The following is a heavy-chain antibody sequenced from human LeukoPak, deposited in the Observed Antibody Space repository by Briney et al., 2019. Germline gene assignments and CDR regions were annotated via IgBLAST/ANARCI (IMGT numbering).Heavy chain of an antibody. D-gene: IGHD3-10*01. J-gene: IGHJ4*02. CDR1: GFTFSRFA. CDR3: VKEGGSGSYYAFDY. V-gene: IGHV3-64D*06. CDR2: ISNNGGST. Sequence: GGSLRLSCSVTGFTFSRFAMHWVRQAPGKGLEYVSTISNNGGSTYYADSVKGRFTISRDNSKNTLYLQMSSLRAEDTAVYYCVKEGGSGSYYAFDYWGQGTLVTVSS.